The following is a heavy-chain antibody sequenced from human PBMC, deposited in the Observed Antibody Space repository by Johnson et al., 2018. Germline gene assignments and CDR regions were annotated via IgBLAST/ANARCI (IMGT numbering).Heavy chain of an antibody. Sequence: VQLVQSGGGLIQPGGSLRLSCAASGFTVSSNYMSWVRQAPGKGLEWVSVIYSGGSTYYADSVKGRFTISRDNSKNTLYLQMNSLGAEDTAVYYCAGGNSGDQGYYYYGRDVWGQVTTVTVSS. CDR1: GFTVSSNY. CDR3: AGGNSGDQGYYYYGRDV. D-gene: IGHD4-23*01. CDR2: IYSGGST. J-gene: IGHJ6*02. V-gene: IGHV3-53*01.